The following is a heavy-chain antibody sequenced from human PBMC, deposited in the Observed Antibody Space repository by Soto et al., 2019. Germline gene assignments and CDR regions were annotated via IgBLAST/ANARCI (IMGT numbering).Heavy chain of an antibody. J-gene: IGHJ4*02. CDR3: ATGRLGDY. CDR1: GFNFNIYG. Sequence: QVQLVESGGDVVQPGRSLRLYCAASGFNFNIYGMHWVRQAPGKGLEWVGFISYDGTDKYYADSVKGRFTISRDNSKNTLYLQIISLSAEDTAVYYCATGRLGDYWGQGTLVTVSS. D-gene: IGHD6-25*01. CDR2: ISYDGTDK. V-gene: IGHV3-30*03.